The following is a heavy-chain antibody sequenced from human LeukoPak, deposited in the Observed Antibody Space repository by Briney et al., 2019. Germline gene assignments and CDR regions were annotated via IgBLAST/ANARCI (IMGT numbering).Heavy chain of an antibody. D-gene: IGHD4-17*01. CDR2: FYPGDSDS. Sequence: GESLKISCKGFGYGFTTYWIGWVRQMPGKGLEWMVIFYPGDSDSRYSPSFQGQVTISADRSISTAYLLWSSLKASDTAMYYCARRGAYGDYFDYWGQGTLVTVSA. CDR1: GYGFTTYW. J-gene: IGHJ4*02. V-gene: IGHV5-51*01. CDR3: ARRGAYGDYFDY.